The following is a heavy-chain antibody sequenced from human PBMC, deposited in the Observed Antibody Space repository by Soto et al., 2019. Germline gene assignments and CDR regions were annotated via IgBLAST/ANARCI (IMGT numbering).Heavy chain of an antibody. CDR2: IWYDGSNK. V-gene: IGHV3-33*01. Sequence: PGGSLRLSCAASGFTFSSYGMHWVRQAPGKGLEWVAVIWYDGSNKYYADSVKGRFTISRDNSKNTLYLQMNSLRAEDTAVYYCARVDLRNYYFDYWGQGTLVTVSS. CDR1: GFTFSSYG. D-gene: IGHD1-7*01. J-gene: IGHJ4*02. CDR3: ARVDLRNYYFDY.